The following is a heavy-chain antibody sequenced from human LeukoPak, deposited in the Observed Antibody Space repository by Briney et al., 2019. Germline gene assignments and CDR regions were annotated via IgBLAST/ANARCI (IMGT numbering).Heavy chain of an antibody. CDR3: APTAEAYTSWWKV. V-gene: IGHV1-2*02. J-gene: IGHJ4*02. CDR1: GYKFTDDY. CDR2: INPDSGFT. Sequence: PGASVKVSCKASGYKFTDDYMHWVRQAPGQGLEFMGWINPDSGFTNYAQKFKGRVTMTRDTSISTAYLEVRSLTSDDTAVYYCAPTAEAYTSWWKVWGQGTLVSAS. D-gene: IGHD3-16*01.